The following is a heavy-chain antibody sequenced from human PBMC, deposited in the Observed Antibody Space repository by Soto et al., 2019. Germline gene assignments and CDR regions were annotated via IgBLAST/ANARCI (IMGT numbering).Heavy chain of an antibody. V-gene: IGHV3-23*01. Sequence: GGSLRLSCAASGFTFSSYTMSWVRQAPGKGLECVSGTSNTGDNTYYADSVRGRFTISRDNSENTLYLQMNSLRPEDTAVYYCARDSAEWFXILVNYFDYWGQGIRVTVSP. CDR3: ARDSAEWFXILVNYFDY. J-gene: IGHJ4*02. D-gene: IGHD3-10*01. CDR2: TSNTGDNT. CDR1: GFTFSSYT.